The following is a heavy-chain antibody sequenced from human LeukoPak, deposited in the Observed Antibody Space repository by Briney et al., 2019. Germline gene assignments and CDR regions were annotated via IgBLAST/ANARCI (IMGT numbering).Heavy chain of an antibody. CDR1: GFTFSNAW. CDR3: AKDLGFGELLFDY. D-gene: IGHD3-10*01. Sequence: GGSLRLSCAASGFTFSNAWMSWVRQAPGKGLEWVSAISGSGGSTYYADSVKGRFTISRDNSKNTLYLQMNSLRAEDTAVYYCAKDLGFGELLFDYWGQGTLVTVSS. CDR2: ISGSGGST. J-gene: IGHJ4*02. V-gene: IGHV3-23*01.